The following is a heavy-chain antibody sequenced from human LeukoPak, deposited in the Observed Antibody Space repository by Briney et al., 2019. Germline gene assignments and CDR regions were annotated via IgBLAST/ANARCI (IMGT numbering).Heavy chain of an antibody. CDR2: INHSGST. Sequence: SETLSLTCAVYAGSFGDYYWSWIRQPPGKGLEWIGEINHSGSTNYNPSLKSRVTISVDTSKNQFSLKLSSVTAADTAVYYCARNSIQLWPKRYSAFDIWGQGTMVTVSS. CDR1: AGSFGDYY. D-gene: IGHD5-18*01. CDR3: ARNSIQLWPKRYSAFDI. J-gene: IGHJ3*02. V-gene: IGHV4-34*01.